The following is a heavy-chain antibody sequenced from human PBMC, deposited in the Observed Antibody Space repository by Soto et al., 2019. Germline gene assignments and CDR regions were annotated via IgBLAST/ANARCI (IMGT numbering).Heavy chain of an antibody. Sequence: QVQLPESGPGLVKPSGTLSLTCAVSGDSISSSNWWSWVRQPPGKGLEWIGEIYHSGSTNYNPSRKSRVTIAVDKSKNQFSLTLNSVPAADTAVYYCARHSGSYVRDDWGQGALVTVSS. D-gene: IGHD1-26*01. CDR1: GDSISSSNW. CDR2: IYHSGST. V-gene: IGHV4-4*02. J-gene: IGHJ4*02. CDR3: ARHSGSYVRDD.